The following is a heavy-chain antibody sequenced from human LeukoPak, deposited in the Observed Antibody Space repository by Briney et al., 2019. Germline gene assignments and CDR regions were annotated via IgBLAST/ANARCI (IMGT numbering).Heavy chain of an antibody. CDR2: IYYSGST. J-gene: IGHJ3*02. V-gene: IGHV4-59*02. CDR3: ARGYGYYLYDAFDI. CDR1: GGTVSSYY. D-gene: IGHD3-22*01. Sequence: PSETLSLNCTVSGGTVSSYYWSWIRQPPGNGLEGFGYIYYSGSTNYNPSLKSRVSISVDTSKNQFSLKLSSVTAADTAVYYCARGYGYYLYDAFDIWGQGTMVTVSS.